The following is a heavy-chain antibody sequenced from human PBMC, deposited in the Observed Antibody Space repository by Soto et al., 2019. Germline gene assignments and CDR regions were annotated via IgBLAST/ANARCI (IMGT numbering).Heavy chain of an antibody. J-gene: IGHJ3*01. CDR1: GYSFNSYW. Sequence: GGSLKISCQGSGYSFNSYWIGWVRQMPAKGLEWMGIIYPGVSGTRYRPSFQHQVTIPADKSVRTAYLQWSSLKGSDIAMYYCARHLYILVVPGAFWGQGTMVTVSS. CDR2: IYPGVSGT. V-gene: IGHV5-51*01. CDR3: ARHLYILVVPGAF. D-gene: IGHD2-2*01.